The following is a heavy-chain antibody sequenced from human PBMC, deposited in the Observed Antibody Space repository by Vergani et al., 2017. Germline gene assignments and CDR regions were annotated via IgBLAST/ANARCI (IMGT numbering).Heavy chain of an antibody. CDR1: GYSISSGYS. CDR2: IYHSGST. D-gene: IGHD3-22*01. V-gene: IGHV4-38-2*01. CDR3: ARGEYYDSSGYYPFDY. J-gene: IGHJ4*02. Sequence: QVQLQESGPGLVKPSETLSLTCAVSGYSISSGYSWGWIRQPPGKGLEWIGNIYHSGSTYYNPSLKSRVTISVDTSKNQFSLKVSSVTAADTAVYYCARGEYYDSSGYYPFDYWGQGTLVTVSS.